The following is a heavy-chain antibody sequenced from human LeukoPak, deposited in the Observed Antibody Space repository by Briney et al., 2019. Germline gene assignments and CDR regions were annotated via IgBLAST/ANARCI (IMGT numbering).Heavy chain of an antibody. CDR2: AYSGGST. D-gene: IGHD6-19*01. Sequence: GGSLGLSCAASGFTVSSDYMSWVRQAPGKRLEWVSVAYSGGSTYYADSVKGRFSISRDNSKNTLYLQMHSLRAEDTAVYYCARRTHGSGSCWGQGTLVTVSS. J-gene: IGHJ4*02. CDR1: GFTVSSDY. CDR3: ARRTHGSGSC. V-gene: IGHV3-66*04.